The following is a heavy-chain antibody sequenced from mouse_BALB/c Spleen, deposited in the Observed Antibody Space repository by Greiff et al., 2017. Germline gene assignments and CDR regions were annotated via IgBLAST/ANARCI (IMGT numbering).Heavy chain of an antibody. CDR3: NAYYYGSSYYYAMDY. D-gene: IGHD1-1*01. V-gene: IGHV1-37*01. CDR2: INPYNGDT. Sequence: EVQLQQSGPELVKPGASVKISCKASGYSFTGYFMNWVKQSHGKSLEWIGRINPYNGDTFYNQKFKGKATLTVDKSSSTAHMELLSLTSEDSAVYYCNAYYYGSSYYYAMDYWGQGTSVTVSS. J-gene: IGHJ4*01. CDR1: GYSFTGYF.